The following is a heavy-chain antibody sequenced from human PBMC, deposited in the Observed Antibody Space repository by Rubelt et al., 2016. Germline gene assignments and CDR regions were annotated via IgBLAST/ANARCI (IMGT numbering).Heavy chain of an antibody. CDR3: ARRYFDY. CDR2: IKQDGSEK. CDR1: GFTFSSYW. Sequence: VQLVESGGGVVQPGGSLRLSCAASGFTFSSYWMSWVRQAPGKGLEWVANIKQDGSEKHYVASGRGRFTISRDNARNTLYLQMNSLRADDTAVYYCARRYFDYWGLGTLVAVSS. V-gene: IGHV3-7*01. J-gene: IGHJ4*02.